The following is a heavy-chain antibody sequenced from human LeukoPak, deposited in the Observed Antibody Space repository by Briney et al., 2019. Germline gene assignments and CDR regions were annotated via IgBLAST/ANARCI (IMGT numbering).Heavy chain of an antibody. D-gene: IGHD2-15*01. Sequence: SETLFLTCTVSGGSISSSSYYWGWIRQPPGKGLEWIGSIYYSGSTYYNPSLKSRVTISVDTSKNQFSLKLSSVTAADTAVYYCARDGQFGSCTFDYWGQGTLVTVSS. CDR1: GGSISSSSYY. J-gene: IGHJ4*02. V-gene: IGHV4-39*07. CDR2: IYYSGST. CDR3: ARDGQFGSCTFDY.